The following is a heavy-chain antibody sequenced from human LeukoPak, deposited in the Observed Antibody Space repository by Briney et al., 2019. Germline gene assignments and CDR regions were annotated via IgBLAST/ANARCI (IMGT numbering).Heavy chain of an antibody. J-gene: IGHJ4*02. CDR3: AKAEDIVVVPAAVPFDY. D-gene: IGHD2-2*01. CDR1: GFTFSSYA. Sequence: GGSLRLSCAASGFTFSSYAMSWVRQAPGKGLEWVSAISGSGGSTYYADSVKGRFTISRDNSKNTLYLQMNSLRAEDTAVYYCAKAEDIVVVPAAVPFDYWGQGTLVTVSS. V-gene: IGHV3-23*01. CDR2: ISGSGGST.